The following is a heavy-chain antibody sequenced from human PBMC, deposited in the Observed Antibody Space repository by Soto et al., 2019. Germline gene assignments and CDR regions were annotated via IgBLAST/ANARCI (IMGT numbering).Heavy chain of an antibody. Sequence: GGSLRLSCAASGFSVSTNYMTWVRQAPGKGPEWVSVIYSGGSTYYADSVQGRFTISRDNSKNTLHLQMDSLRAEDTAVYYGARGSGSLYYFDFWGRGTLVTVSS. CDR1: GFSVSTNY. D-gene: IGHD1-26*01. J-gene: IGHJ4*02. V-gene: IGHV3-53*01. CDR3: ARGSGSLYYFDF. CDR2: IYSGGST.